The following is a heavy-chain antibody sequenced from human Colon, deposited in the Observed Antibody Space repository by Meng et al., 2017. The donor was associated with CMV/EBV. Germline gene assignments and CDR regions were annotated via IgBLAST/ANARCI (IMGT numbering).Heavy chain of an antibody. V-gene: IGHV1-18*01. D-gene: IGHD1/OR15-1a*01. J-gene: IGHJ4*02. CDR2: ISANSGDT. Sequence: SGYTFSNYGISWLRQAPGQGREWMGWISANSGDTWLISPWKKRVILTTDTASSTAHMELTDLTSDDTAVYYCARDWEAAWNTVITDCWGQGTLVTVSS. CDR3: ARDWEAAWNTVITDC. CDR1: GYTFSNYG.